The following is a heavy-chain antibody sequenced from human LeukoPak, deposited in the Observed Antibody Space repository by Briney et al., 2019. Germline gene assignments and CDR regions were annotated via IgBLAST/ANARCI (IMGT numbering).Heavy chain of an antibody. V-gene: IGHV3-48*03. D-gene: IGHD1-14*01. J-gene: IGHJ4*02. CDR3: AAKEGTRSDFDY. CDR1: GFTFSNYE. CDR2: ISRSGSPA. Sequence: PGGSLRLSRAASGFTFSNYEMNWVRQPPGKGLEWVAYISRSGSPAYYPDSVKGRFSISRDNARNSLYLQMNSLRVEDTALYYCAAKEGTRSDFDYWGQGILVTVSS.